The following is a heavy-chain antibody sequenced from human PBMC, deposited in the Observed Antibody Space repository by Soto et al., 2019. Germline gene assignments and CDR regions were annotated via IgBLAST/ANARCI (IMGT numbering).Heavy chain of an antibody. V-gene: IGHV1-18*01. J-gene: IGHJ4*02. CDR3: ARDQESITDRILQY. D-gene: IGHD3-10*01. Sequence: VSCKASGDTFASFGFSWVRQAPGQGLEWLGWISAYNGNTHYAQKVRDRVTLTTDTSTNTAYMELRSLTSDDTAVYYCARDQESITDRILQYWGQGTRVTVSS. CDR1: GDTFASFG. CDR2: ISAYNGNT.